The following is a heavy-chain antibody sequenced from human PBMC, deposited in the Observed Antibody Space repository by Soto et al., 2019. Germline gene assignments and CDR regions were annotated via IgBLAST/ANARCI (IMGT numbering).Heavy chain of an antibody. D-gene: IGHD3-3*01. CDR2: IFSNDEK. V-gene: IGHV2-26*01. CDR1: GFSLSTARMG. CDR3: ARMRYYEFWSGYSEWFDP. J-gene: IGHJ5*02. Sequence: QVTLKESGPVLVKPTETLTLTCTVSGFSLSTARMGVSWISQPPGKALEWLAHIFSNDEKSYRTSLKRRLTISKDTSKIQVVLTMTNMDPVDTATYYCARMRYYEFWSGYSEWFDPWGQGTLVTVSS.